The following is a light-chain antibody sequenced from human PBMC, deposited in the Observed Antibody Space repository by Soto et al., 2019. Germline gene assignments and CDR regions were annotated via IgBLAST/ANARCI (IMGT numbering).Light chain of an antibody. CDR3: MQAVYTPRT. CDR2: SGS. J-gene: IGKJ2*01. Sequence: DIVMTQSPLSLPVTPGEPASISCRSSQRLLHSNGYNYLDWYLQKPGQSPQLLIYSGSNRASVVPDRFRGSGSGTDFTLKISRVEAEDVGPYYCMQAVYTPRTFGPGTKLEIK. V-gene: IGKV2-28*01. CDR1: QRLLHSNGYNY.